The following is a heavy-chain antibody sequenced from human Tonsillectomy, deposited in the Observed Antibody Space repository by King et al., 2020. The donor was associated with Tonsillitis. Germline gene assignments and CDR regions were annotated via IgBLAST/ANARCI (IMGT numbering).Heavy chain of an antibody. Sequence: QLVRSGGGVVQPGRSLRLSCAASGFSFRNYGIHWVRQAPGKGLEWVAIIPYDGSNKYYADSDKGRFTVSRDKSKNTLYLQMNSLRVEDTAVYYCAKEIAAAGDSYYSYGMDVWGQGTAVTVSS. CDR1: GFSFRNYG. CDR2: IPYDGSNK. D-gene: IGHD6-13*01. V-gene: IGHV3-30*18. J-gene: IGHJ6*02. CDR3: AKEIAAAGDSYYSYGMDV.